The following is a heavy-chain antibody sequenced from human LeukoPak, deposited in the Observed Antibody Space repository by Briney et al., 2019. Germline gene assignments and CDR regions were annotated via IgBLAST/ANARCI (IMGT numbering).Heavy chain of an antibody. CDR2: IYSRGST. Sequence: GRSLSLSCAASGFTVSSNYMSWVRQAPGKGLEWVLGIYSRGSTYYADSVKGRFTISRDNSKNTLYLQMISLRAEDTAVYYCARDNLGDYSYYYYMDVGRKGTTVTVSS. J-gene: IGHJ6*03. CDR1: GFTVSSNY. V-gene: IGHV3-66*03. D-gene: IGHD4-11*01. CDR3: ARDNLGDYSYYYYMDV.